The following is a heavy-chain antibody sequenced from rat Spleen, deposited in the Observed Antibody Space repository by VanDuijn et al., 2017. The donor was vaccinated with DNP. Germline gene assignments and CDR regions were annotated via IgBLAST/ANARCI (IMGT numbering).Heavy chain of an antibody. D-gene: IGHD4-1*01. V-gene: IGHV5-22*01. CDR3: ARHVLPLRVWDY. CDR1: GFTFSNSY. J-gene: IGHJ2*01. Sequence: EVHLVESGGGLVQPGRSMKLSCAASGFTFSNSYMAWVRQAPTRGLEWVAYISYDGRSNYRGDSVKGRFTISRDNAKSTLYLQMNSLRSEDMATYYCARHVLPLRVWDYWGQGVMVTVSS. CDR2: ISYDGRSN.